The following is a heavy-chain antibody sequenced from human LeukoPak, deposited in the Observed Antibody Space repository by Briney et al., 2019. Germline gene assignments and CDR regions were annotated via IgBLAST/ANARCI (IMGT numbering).Heavy chain of an antibody. Sequence: SETLSLTCAVYGGSFSNYHWSWVRQAPGKGLEWIGEINHSGSTNYNPSLKSRVTISVDTSKNQFSLKLNSVTAADTAVYYCASRYFCSSTSCYTFDYWGQGTLVTVSS. V-gene: IGHV4-34*01. J-gene: IGHJ4*02. CDR2: INHSGST. D-gene: IGHD2-2*02. CDR3: ASRYFCSSTSCYTFDY. CDR1: GGSFSNYH.